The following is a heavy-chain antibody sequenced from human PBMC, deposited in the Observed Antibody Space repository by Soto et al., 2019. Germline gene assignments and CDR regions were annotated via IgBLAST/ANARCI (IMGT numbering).Heavy chain of an antibody. Sequence: QVQLQESGPGLVKPSETLSLTCTVSGGSISSYYWSWIRQPPGKGLEWIGYTYYSGSTNYNPCLKSRVTISVDTSKNQFSLKLSSVTAADTAVYYCARDSYSSSSGMDVWGQGTTVTVSS. V-gene: IGHV4-59*01. CDR3: ARDSYSSSSGMDV. CDR1: GGSISSYY. CDR2: TYYSGST. D-gene: IGHD6-13*01. J-gene: IGHJ6*02.